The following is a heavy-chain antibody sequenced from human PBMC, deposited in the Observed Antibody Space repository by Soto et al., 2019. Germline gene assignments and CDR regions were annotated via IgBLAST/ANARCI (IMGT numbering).Heavy chain of an antibody. J-gene: IGHJ5*02. D-gene: IGHD6-13*01. CDR1: GYTFTGYY. Sequence: QVQLVQSGAEVKKPGASVKVSCKASGYTFTGYYMHWVRQAPGQGLEWMGWINPNSGGTNYAQKFQGGVTMTRDTSISTAYMELSRLRSDDTAVYYCARGGDRAAAGTYWFDPWGQGTLVTVSS. CDR3: ARGGDRAAAGTYWFDP. CDR2: INPNSGGT. V-gene: IGHV1-2*02.